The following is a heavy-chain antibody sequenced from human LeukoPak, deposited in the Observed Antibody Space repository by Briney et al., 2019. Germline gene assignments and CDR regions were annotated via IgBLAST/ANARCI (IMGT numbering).Heavy chain of an antibody. J-gene: IGHJ4*02. CDR2: IYYSGST. V-gene: IGHV4-59*08. CDR1: GCSISSYY. D-gene: IGHD5-12*01. CDR3: ARQCSGYDTCFDY. Sequence: SETLSLTCTVSGCSISSYYWSWIRQPPGKGLEGIGYIYYSGSTNYNPSLKSRVTIPVDTSKNQFSLKLSSVTAADTAVYYCARQCSGYDTCFDYWGQGTLVTVSS.